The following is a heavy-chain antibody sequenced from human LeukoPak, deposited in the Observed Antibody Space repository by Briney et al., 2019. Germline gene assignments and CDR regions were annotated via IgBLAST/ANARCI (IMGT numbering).Heavy chain of an antibody. J-gene: IGHJ6*02. V-gene: IGHV3-30-3*01. Sequence: GRSLRLSCAASGFTFSSYAMHWVRQAPGKGLEWVAVISYDGSNKYYADSVKGRFTISRDNSKNTLYLQMNSLRAEDTAVYHRARGRADFWSGYGMDVWGQGTTVTVSS. D-gene: IGHD3-3*01. CDR3: ARGRADFWSGYGMDV. CDR1: GFTFSSYA. CDR2: ISYDGSNK.